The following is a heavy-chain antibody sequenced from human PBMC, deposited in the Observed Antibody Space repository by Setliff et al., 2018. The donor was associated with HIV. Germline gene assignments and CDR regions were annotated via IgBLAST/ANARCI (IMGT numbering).Heavy chain of an antibody. V-gene: IGHV4-39*07. Sequence: SLTCSVSGGSINTSSYYWAWVRQPPGNELEWIGSIYHGGTTHYRSSLRSRAAISIDTSKSQISLKVRSVTAADTAVYFCAGHPVTSGWLSLNWFDPWGQGILVTVSS. CDR2: IYHGGTT. D-gene: IGHD6-19*01. J-gene: IGHJ5*01. CDR1: GGSINTSSYY. CDR3: AGHPVTSGWLSLNWFDP.